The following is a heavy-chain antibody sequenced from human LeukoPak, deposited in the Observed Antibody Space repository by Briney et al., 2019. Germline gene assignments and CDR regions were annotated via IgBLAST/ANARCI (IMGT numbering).Heavy chain of an antibody. CDR1: GFTFSSYG. CDR2: IWYDGSNK. V-gene: IGHV3-33*01. D-gene: IGHD3-10*01. J-gene: IGHJ6*02. Sequence: PGGSLRLSCAASGFTFSSYGVHWVRQAPGKGLEWVAVIWYDGSNKYYADSVKGRFTISRDNSKNTLYLQMNSLRAEDTAVYYCASLPLYGSGPAGQTNEYGMDVWGQGTTVTVSS. CDR3: ASLPLYGSGPAGQTNEYGMDV.